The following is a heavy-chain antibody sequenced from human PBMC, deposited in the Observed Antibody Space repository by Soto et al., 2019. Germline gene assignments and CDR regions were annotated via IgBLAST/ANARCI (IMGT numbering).Heavy chain of an antibody. CDR1: GGTFSRYS. CDR2: IIPIFGIT. CDR3: AREDRDRATGLVPAANDGMDV. D-gene: IGHD2-2*01. J-gene: IGHJ6*02. Sequence: QVQLVQSGAEVKKPGSSVKVSCKASGGTFSRYSITWVRQAPGHGLEWIGRIIPIFGITTYAQKFQGRGTITADESTSTAYMELSSLRADDTAIYYCAREDRDRATGLVPAANDGMDVWGQGTTVTVSS. V-gene: IGHV1-69*08.